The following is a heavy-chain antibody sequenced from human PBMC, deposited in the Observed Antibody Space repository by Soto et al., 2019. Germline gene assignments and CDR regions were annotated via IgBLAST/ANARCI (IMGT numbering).Heavy chain of an antibody. CDR1: GFSLSTSGMC. J-gene: IGHJ4*02. V-gene: IGHV2-70*11. Sequence: GSGPTLVNPTQTLTLTCTFSGFSLSTSGMCVGWIRQPPGKALEWLARIDWDDDKYYSTSLKTRLTISKDTSKNQVVLTMTNMDPVDTATYYCAPIYTPDYYDRSVADYWGQGTLLTVSS. D-gene: IGHD3-22*01. CDR2: IDWDDDK. CDR3: APIYTPDYYDRSVADY.